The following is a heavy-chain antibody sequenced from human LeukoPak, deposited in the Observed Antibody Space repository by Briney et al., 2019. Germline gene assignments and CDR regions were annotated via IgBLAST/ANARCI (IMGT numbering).Heavy chain of an antibody. D-gene: IGHD3-9*01. Sequence: QSGGSLRLSCAASGFTFSSYWMHWVRQAPGKGLEWVAVIWHDGSEKYYGESVKGRFTISRDDSKNTLHLQMNSLRAEDTGVYYCARDDRPTGYIFDYWGQGTLVTVSS. CDR2: IWHDGSEK. V-gene: IGHV3-33*08. CDR3: ARDDRPTGYIFDY. CDR1: GFTFSSYW. J-gene: IGHJ4*02.